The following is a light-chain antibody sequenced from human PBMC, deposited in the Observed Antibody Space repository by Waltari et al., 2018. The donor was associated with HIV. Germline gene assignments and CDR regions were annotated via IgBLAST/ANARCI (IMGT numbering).Light chain of an antibody. CDR2: HNA. CDR3: AAWDVSLSGLWV. V-gene: IGLV1-44*01. CDR1: SSNIGTNT. J-gene: IGLJ3*02. Sequence: QSVMTQPPSASATPGQTVTISCSGSSSNIGTNTVNWYQQLPGTAPKLPIDHNAQRPSGVPDRFSGSKSGTSASLASGGLQSEDEAAYYCAAWDVSLSGLWVFGGGTKLTVL.